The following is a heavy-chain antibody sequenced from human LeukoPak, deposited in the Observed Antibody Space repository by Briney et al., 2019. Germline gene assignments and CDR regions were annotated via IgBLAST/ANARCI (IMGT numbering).Heavy chain of an antibody. V-gene: IGHV3-66*01. D-gene: IGHD3-9*01. CDR1: GFTVSSNY. CDR2: IYSGGST. CDR3: ARAAGLDIINYFDY. J-gene: IGHJ4*02. Sequence: GWSLGLSCAASGFTVSSNYMSWVRQAPGKGLEWVSVIYSGGSTYYADSVKGRFTISRDNSKNTLYLQMNSLRAEDTAVYYCARAAGLDIINYFDYWGQGTLVTVSS.